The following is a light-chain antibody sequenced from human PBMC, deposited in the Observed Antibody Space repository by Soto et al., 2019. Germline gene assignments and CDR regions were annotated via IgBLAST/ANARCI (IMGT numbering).Light chain of an antibody. V-gene: IGKV3-20*01. Sequence: EIVLTQSPGTLSLSPRERATLSCRASQSVSSRNLAWYQQNPGQAPRLLIYGASSRATGIPDRFSGSGSVTDFTLTINRLEPEDFAVYYCQQYSDLPYTFGQGTKLEVK. CDR3: QQYSDLPYT. CDR2: GAS. CDR1: QSVSSRN. J-gene: IGKJ2*01.